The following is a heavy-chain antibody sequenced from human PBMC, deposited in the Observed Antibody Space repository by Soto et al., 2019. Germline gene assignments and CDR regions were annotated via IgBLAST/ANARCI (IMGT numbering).Heavy chain of an antibody. CDR1: GFTFSSYW. V-gene: IGHV3-7*05. Sequence: GGSLRLSCAASGFTFSSYWMSWVRQAPGKGLEWVANIKQDGSEKCYVDSVKGRFTISRDNAKNSLYLQMNSLRAEDTAVYYCARDYDFWSGPDNYFDYWGQGTLVTVSS. J-gene: IGHJ4*02. CDR2: IKQDGSEK. CDR3: ARDYDFWSGPDNYFDY. D-gene: IGHD3-3*01.